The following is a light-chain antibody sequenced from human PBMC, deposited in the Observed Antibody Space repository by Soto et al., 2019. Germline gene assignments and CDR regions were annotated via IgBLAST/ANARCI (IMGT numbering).Light chain of an antibody. Sequence: DVVMTQSPLSLPVTLGQPASISCRSNQSLVHSDGSAYFSWFQQRPGRSPRRLIYKVSNRDSGVPARFSGSGSGTDFALKISRVEAEDVGVYYCMQGTHWPITFGQGTRPEIK. CDR1: QSLVHSDGSAY. V-gene: IGKV2-30*02. CDR3: MQGTHWPIT. J-gene: IGKJ5*01. CDR2: KVS.